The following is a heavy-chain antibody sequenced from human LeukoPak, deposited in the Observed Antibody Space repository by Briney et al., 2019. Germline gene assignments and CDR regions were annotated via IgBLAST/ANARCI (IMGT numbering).Heavy chain of an antibody. CDR1: GYTFTSYG. Sequence: ASVKVSCKASGYTFTSYGISWVRQAPGQGLEWMGWISAYNGNTNYAQKLQGRVTMTTDTSTSTAYMELRSLRSDETAVYYCARERITGTTNADNYYYYYYMDVWGKGTTVTVSS. CDR2: ISAYNGNT. CDR3: ARERITGTTNADNYYYYYYMDV. J-gene: IGHJ6*03. V-gene: IGHV1-18*01. D-gene: IGHD1-7*01.